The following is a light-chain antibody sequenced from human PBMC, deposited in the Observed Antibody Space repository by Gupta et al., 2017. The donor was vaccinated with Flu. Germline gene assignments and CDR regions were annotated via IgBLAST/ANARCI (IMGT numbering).Light chain of an antibody. V-gene: IGKV2-28*01. CDR2: LGS. CDR3: MQTLQTPRN. Sequence: TVITQSPLSLPVTPGEPASISCRSRLSLLHSNGYKYLDWYLQKPGQSPQLLIYLGSNRDSGVSDRFSGSGSGTDFTLKISRVEAEDVGVYYCMQTLQTPRNFGQGTKLEIK. CDR1: LSLLHSNGYKY. J-gene: IGKJ2*01.